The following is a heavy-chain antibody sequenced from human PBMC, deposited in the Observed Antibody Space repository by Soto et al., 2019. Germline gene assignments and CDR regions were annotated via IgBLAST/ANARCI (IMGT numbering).Heavy chain of an antibody. D-gene: IGHD3-16*02. CDR3: AREAPLITFGGVIVSYNWFDP. CDR2: INPNSGGT. J-gene: IGHJ5*02. CDR1: GYTFTGYY. Sequence: QVQLVQSGAEVKKPGASVKVSCKASGYTFTGYYMHWVRQDPGQGLEWMGWINPNSGGTNYAQKFQGRVTMTRDTSISTAYMELSRLRSDDTAVYYCAREAPLITFGGVIVSYNWFDPWGQGTLVTVSS. V-gene: IGHV1-2*02.